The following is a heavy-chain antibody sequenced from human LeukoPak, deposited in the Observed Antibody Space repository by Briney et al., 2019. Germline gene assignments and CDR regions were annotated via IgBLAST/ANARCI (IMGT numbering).Heavy chain of an antibody. V-gene: IGHV3-66*01. CDR1: GFTVSSNY. CDR2: IYSGGST. D-gene: IGHD5-24*01. Sequence: PGGSLRLSCAASGFTVSSNYMSWVRQAPGKGLEWVSVIYSGGSTYYADSVKGRFTISRDNSKDTLYLQLNSLRVEDTAIYYCAKSRVPGGWLQFSFWGRGTLVTVSS. J-gene: IGHJ4*02. CDR3: AKSRVPGGWLQFSF.